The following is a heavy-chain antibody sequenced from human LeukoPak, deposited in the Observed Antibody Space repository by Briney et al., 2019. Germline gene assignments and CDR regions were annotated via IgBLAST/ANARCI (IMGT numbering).Heavy chain of an antibody. CDR1: GGSISSYY. CDR2: IHYSGST. J-gene: IGHJ6*03. D-gene: IGHD2-15*01. V-gene: IGHV4-59*12. Sequence: SETLSLTCTVSGGSISSYYWSWIRQPPGKGLEWIGSIHYSGSTYYNPSLQSRVTISIDTSKNQFSLKLRFVTAADTAVYYCARVRCSGGSCPYYYYYYYMDVWGKGTTVTVSS. CDR3: ARVRCSGGSCPYYYYYYYMDV.